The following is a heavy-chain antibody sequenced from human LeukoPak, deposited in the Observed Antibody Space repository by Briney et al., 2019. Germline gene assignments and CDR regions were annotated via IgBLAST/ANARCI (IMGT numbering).Heavy chain of an antibody. J-gene: IGHJ4*02. Sequence: ASVKVSCKASGYTFTSYGISWVRQAPGQGLEWMGWISAYNGNTNYAHHLQGRVTMTTDTSTSTAYMELRSLRSDDTAVYYCAREDGHPDYDSSGYYWGYWGQGTLVTVSS. CDR3: AREDGHPDYDSSGYYWGY. D-gene: IGHD3-22*01. V-gene: IGHV1-18*01. CDR2: ISAYNGNT. CDR1: GYTFTSYG.